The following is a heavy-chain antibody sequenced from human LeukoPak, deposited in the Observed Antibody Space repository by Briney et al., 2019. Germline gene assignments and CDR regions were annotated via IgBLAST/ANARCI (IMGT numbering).Heavy chain of an antibody. D-gene: IGHD5-24*01. CDR2: INPSGGST. Sequence: GASVKVSCKASGYTFTSYYMHWVRQAPGQGLEWMGIINPSGGSTSYAQKFQGRVTMTRDTSTSTVYMELSSLRSEDTAVYYCARTAVEMATITSRYYFDYWGQGTLVTVSS. CDR1: GYTFTSYY. V-gene: IGHV1-46*01. J-gene: IGHJ4*02. CDR3: ARTAVEMATITSRYYFDY.